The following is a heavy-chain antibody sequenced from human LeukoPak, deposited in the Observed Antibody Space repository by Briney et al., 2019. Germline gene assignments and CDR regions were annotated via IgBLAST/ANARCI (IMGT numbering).Heavy chain of an antibody. CDR2: ISSSSSYI. CDR3: ARGEAHSYYSYYMDV. V-gene: IGHV3-21*01. J-gene: IGHJ6*03. CDR1: GFTFSSYS. D-gene: IGHD1-26*01. Sequence: GGSLRLSCAASGFTFSSYSMNWVRQAPGKGLEWVSSISSSSSYIYYADSVKGRFTISRDNTKNSLYLQMNSLRAEDTAVYYCARGEAHSYYSYYMDVWGKGTTVTVSS.